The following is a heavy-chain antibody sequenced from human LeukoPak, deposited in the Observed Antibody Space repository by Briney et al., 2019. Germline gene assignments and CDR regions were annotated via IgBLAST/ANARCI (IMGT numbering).Heavy chain of an antibody. CDR3: AKEGSGWYYFDY. V-gene: IGHV3-23*01. D-gene: IGHD6-19*01. J-gene: IGHJ4*02. Sequence: GALRISFGAPGFTLCRNSMSWGRQAPGKGGGWGSAISGSGGSTYYADSVKGRFTISRDNSKNTLYLQMNSLRAEDTAVYYCAKEGSGWYYFDYWGQGTLVTVSS. CDR2: ISGSGGST. CDR1: GFTLCRNS.